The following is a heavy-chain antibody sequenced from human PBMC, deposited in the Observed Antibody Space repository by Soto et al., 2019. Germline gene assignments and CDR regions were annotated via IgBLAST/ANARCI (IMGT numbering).Heavy chain of an antibody. J-gene: IGHJ5*02. CDR3: ARLGCSGGSCPFDP. CDR1: GGSISSYY. CDR2: IYYSGST. D-gene: IGHD2-15*01. V-gene: IGHV4-59*08. Sequence: QVQLQESGPGLVKPSETLSLTCTVSGGSISSYYWSWIRQPPGKGLEHIGYIYYSGSTNYNPSLKSRVTXXVXTXTNQFSLNLNSVTAADTAVYYCARLGCSGGSCPFDPWGQGTLVTVSS.